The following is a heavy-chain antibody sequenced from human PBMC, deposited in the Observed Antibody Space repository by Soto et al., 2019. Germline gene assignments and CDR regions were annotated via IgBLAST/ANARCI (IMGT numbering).Heavy chain of an antibody. Sequence: GGSLRLSCAASGFTLSSYAMSWVRQAPGKGLEWVSAISGSGGSTNYADYVKGRLNISRDNSKNKLYLKMKSLRAVDTAVFYCAKDPEFLEWLPRASLDYYYYYMDVWGKGTTVTVSS. CDR3: AKDPEFLEWLPRASLDYYYYYMDV. CDR1: GFTLSSYA. V-gene: IGHV3-23*01. CDR2: ISGSGGST. J-gene: IGHJ6*03. D-gene: IGHD3-3*01.